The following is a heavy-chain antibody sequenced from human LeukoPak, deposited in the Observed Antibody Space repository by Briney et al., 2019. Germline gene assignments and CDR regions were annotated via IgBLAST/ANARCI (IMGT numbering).Heavy chain of an antibody. CDR3: ARNDGSYAFDV. J-gene: IGHJ3*01. CDR1: GGSISSSSYY. CDR2: IYYSGST. Sequence: SETLSLTCTVSGGSISSSSYYWGWIRQPPGKGLEWIGSIYYSGSTYYNPSLKSRVTISVDTSKNQFSLKLSSVTAADTAVYYCARNDGSYAFDVSGPGTMVTVSS. D-gene: IGHD1-1*01. V-gene: IGHV4-39*01.